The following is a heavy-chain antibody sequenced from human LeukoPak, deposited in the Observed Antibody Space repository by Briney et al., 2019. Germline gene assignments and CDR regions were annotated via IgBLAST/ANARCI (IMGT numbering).Heavy chain of an antibody. Sequence: SVKVSCKASGGTFSSYAISWVRQAPGQGLEWMGRIIRIFGTANYAQKFQGRVTITTDESTSTAYMELSSLRSEDTAVYYCARGGGGYCSSISCGNFDYWGQGTLVTVSS. CDR3: ARGGGGYCSSISCGNFDY. CDR2: IIRIFGTA. D-gene: IGHD2-2*01. J-gene: IGHJ4*02. V-gene: IGHV1-69*05. CDR1: GGTFSSYA.